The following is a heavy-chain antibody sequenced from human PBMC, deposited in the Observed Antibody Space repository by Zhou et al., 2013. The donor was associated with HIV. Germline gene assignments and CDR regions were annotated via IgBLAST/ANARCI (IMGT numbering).Heavy chain of an antibody. D-gene: IGHD2-2*01. CDR3: ARERIVVVPAAMPNWFDP. CDR2: ILPDFGAP. J-gene: IGHJ5*02. V-gene: IGHV1-69*05. Sequence: QVQLVQSGAEVKKPGSSVKVSCKASGGTFTTYDISWVRQAPGQGLEWMGGILPDFGAPSYAQKFQDRVTITTDESSSTAYMELSSLRSEDTAVYYCARERIVVVPAAMPNWFDPWGQGTLVTVSS. CDR1: GGTFTTYD.